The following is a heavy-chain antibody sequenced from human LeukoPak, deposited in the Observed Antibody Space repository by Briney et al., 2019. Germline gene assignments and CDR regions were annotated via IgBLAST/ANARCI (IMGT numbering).Heavy chain of an antibody. J-gene: IGHJ6*02. V-gene: IGHV3-48*01. CDR3: AKDDYCGGDCSPNYYYYGMDV. Sequence: GGSLRLSCAASGFTFSSYAMGWVRQAPGKGLEWVSYISSSSSTIFYSDSVKGRFTISRDNAKNSLYLQMNSLRAEDTAVYYCAKDDYCGGDCSPNYYYYGMDVWGQGTTVTVSS. D-gene: IGHD2-21*02. CDR1: GFTFSSYA. CDR2: ISSSSSTI.